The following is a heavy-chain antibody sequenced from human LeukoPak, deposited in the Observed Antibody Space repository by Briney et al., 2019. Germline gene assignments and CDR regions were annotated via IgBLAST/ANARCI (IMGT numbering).Heavy chain of an antibody. CDR1: GFTFSSYA. CDR3: AKDRELRFLEWLPLYNWFDP. CDR2: ISYDGSNK. D-gene: IGHD3-3*01. Sequence: GALRLSCAASGFTFSSYAMHWVRQAPGKGLEWVAVISYDGSNKYYADSVKGRFTISRDNSKNTLYLQMNSLRAEDTAVYYCAKDRELRFLEWLPLYNWFDPWGQGTLVTVSS. J-gene: IGHJ5*02. V-gene: IGHV3-30-3*01.